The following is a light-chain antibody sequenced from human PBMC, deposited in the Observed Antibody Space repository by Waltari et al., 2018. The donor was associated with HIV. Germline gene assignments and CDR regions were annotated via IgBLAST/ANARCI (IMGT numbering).Light chain of an antibody. CDR2: AAS. Sequence: DIKMTQPPSSLSASVGHRVTITCRASQGISNDLGWYKQNPGKAPKRLIYAASSLQSGVPSRFSGSGSGTEFTLTISSRQPEDFATYYCLQHHSYPGTFGQGTKLEIK. CDR3: LQHHSYPGT. V-gene: IGKV1-17*01. CDR1: QGISND. J-gene: IGKJ2*01.